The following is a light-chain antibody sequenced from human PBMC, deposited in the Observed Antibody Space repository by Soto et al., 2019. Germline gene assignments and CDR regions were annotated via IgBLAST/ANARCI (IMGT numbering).Light chain of an antibody. CDR3: SSYTSSSTLVYV. V-gene: IGLV2-14*01. Sequence: QSALTQPASVSGSPGQSITISCTGTNSDVGGYNFVSWYQQHPGKAPKLIIYDVSNRPSGVSNRFSGSKSGSTCSLTISGLQAEDEADYYCSSYTSSSTLVYVFGTGTKLTVL. CDR1: NSDVGGYNF. CDR2: DVS. J-gene: IGLJ1*01.